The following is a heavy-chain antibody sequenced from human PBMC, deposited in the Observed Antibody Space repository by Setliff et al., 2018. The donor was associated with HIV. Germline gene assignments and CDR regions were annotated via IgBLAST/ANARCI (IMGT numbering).Heavy chain of an antibody. D-gene: IGHD3-22*01. Sequence: AGGSLRLSCAASGFTFDDYGMSWVRQAPGKGLEWVSGINWNGGSTGYADSVKGRFTISRDNAKNSLYLQMNSLRAEDTALYSCARAPYYYDSRGHDAFDIWGQGTMVTVSS. CDR1: GFTFDDYG. J-gene: IGHJ3*02. CDR3: ARAPYYYDSRGHDAFDI. CDR2: INWNGGST. V-gene: IGHV3-20*04.